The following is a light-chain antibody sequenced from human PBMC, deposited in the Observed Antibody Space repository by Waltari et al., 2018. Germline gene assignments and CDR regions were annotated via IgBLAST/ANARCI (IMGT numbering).Light chain of an antibody. CDR2: GAS. Sequence: EIVLTQSPGPLSLSPGERATLSCSASQTLRTTYLAWYQQKPGQAPTLLIYGASSRATGIPDSFSGSGSGTDFSLTISSLEPEDFAVYYCQQYDISPLTFGGGTKVEIK. CDR1: QTLRTTY. CDR3: QQYDISPLT. J-gene: IGKJ4*01. V-gene: IGKV3-20*01.